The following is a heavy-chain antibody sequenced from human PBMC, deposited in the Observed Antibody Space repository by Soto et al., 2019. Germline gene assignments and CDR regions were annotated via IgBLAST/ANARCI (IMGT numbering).Heavy chain of an antibody. V-gene: IGHV4-59*01. CDR1: GVSINPYY. CDR2: VYHTGNT. D-gene: IGHD1-20*01. Sequence: SETLSLTCTVSGVSINPYYWNWIRHPPGKGLEWIGYVYHTGNTYYNPSLKSRVTISLDTSKNQVSLRLQSVTAADTAVYDGAREQYNWKLWGQGTLVTVSS. CDR3: AREQYNWKL. J-gene: IGHJ4*02.